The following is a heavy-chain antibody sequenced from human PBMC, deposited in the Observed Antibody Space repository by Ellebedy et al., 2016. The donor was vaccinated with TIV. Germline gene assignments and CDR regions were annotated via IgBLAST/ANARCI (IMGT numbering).Heavy chain of an antibody. CDR3: ANGFEFGAWYDY. J-gene: IGHJ4*02. D-gene: IGHD6-19*01. CDR1: GFTFRSYA. CDR2: ISGSGGST. Sequence: PGGSLRLSCAASGFTFRSYAMSWVRQAPGNGLGWVSGISGSGGSTYYADSVKGRFIISRDNSKNTLYLQMNSLRAEDTAVYYCANGFEFGAWYDYWGQGTLVTVSS. V-gene: IGHV3-23*01.